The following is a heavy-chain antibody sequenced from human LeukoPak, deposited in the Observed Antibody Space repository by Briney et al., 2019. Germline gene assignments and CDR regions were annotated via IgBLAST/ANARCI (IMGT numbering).Heavy chain of an antibody. CDR2: INHSGST. D-gene: IGHD5-18*01. V-gene: IGHV4-34*01. Sequence: PSEALSLTCAVYGGSFSGYYWSWIRQPPGKGLEWIGEINHSGSTNYNPSLKSRVTISVDTSKNQFSLKLSSVTAADTAVYYCATGYSYIDYWGQGTLVTVSS. CDR3: ATGYSYIDY. J-gene: IGHJ4*02. CDR1: GGSFSGYY.